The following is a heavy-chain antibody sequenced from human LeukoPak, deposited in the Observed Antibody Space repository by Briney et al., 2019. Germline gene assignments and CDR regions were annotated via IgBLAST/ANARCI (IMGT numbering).Heavy chain of an antibody. D-gene: IGHD2-15*01. CDR1: GYTFTNFA. V-gene: IGHV7-4-1*01. Sequence: GASVKVSCKASGYTFTNFAMNWVRQAPGQGLEWMGWINTNTGNPTYARDFTGRFVFSLDTSVRTAYLQIDSLRPGDTAVYYCARVGGGGYCSDGTCYPTYWGQGTLVTVSS. CDR2: INTNTGNP. CDR3: ARVGGGGYCSDGTCYPTY. J-gene: IGHJ4*02.